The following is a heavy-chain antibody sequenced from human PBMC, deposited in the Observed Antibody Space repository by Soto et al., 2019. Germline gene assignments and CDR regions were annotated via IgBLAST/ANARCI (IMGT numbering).Heavy chain of an antibody. J-gene: IGHJ6*02. CDR1: GGSISSYY. Sequence: KTSETLSLTCTVSGGSISSYYWSWIRQPPGKGLEWIGYIYYSGSTNYNPSLKSRVTISVDTSKNQLSLKLSSVTAADTAVYYCASSNIAAAGFYYYGMDVWGRGTTVT. CDR3: ASSNIAAAGFYYYGMDV. CDR2: IYYSGST. V-gene: IGHV4-59*01. D-gene: IGHD6-13*01.